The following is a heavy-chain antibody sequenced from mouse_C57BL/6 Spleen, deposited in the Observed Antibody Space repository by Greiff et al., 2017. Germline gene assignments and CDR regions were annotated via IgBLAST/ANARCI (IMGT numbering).Heavy chain of an antibody. CDR3: ARKGLQGDYYYAMDY. Sequence: VKLMESGPGLVAPSQSLSITCTVSGFSLTSYAISWVRQPPGKGLEWLGVLWTGGGTNYNSALKSRLSISKDNSKSQVFLKMNSLQTDDTARYYCARKGLQGDYYYAMDYWGQGTSVTVSS. J-gene: IGHJ4*01. CDR1: GFSLTSYA. D-gene: IGHD2-4*01. CDR2: LWTGGGT. V-gene: IGHV2-9-1*01.